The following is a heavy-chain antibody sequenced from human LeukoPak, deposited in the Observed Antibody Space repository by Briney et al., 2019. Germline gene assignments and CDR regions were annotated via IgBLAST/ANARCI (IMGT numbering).Heavy chain of an antibody. CDR1: GGTFSSYA. V-gene: IGHV1-69*04. CDR3: ARRPNYDFWSGYYSDAFDI. J-gene: IGHJ3*02. D-gene: IGHD3-3*01. CDR2: IIPILGIA. Sequence: SVKVSYKASGGTFSSYAISWVRQAPGQGLEWMGRIIPILGIANYAQKFQGRVTITADKSTSTAYMELSSLRSEDTAVYYCARRPNYDFWSGYYSDAFDIWGQGTMVTVSS.